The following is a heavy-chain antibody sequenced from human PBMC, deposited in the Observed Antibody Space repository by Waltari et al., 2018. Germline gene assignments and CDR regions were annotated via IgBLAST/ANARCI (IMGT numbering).Heavy chain of an antibody. Sequence: QVQLQESGPGLVKPSETLSLTCPVSGGSIISYYWSGIRQPAGKGLEWIGRIYPGAPPYYNPSRQTRIMMSVDTSQNQFSLKLSSVTAADTAVYYCARIYGSGTFIYMDVWGKGTTVTVSS. J-gene: IGHJ6*03. V-gene: IGHV4-4*07. CDR1: GGSIISYY. CDR3: ARIYGSGTFIYMDV. D-gene: IGHD3-10*01. CDR2: IYPGAPP.